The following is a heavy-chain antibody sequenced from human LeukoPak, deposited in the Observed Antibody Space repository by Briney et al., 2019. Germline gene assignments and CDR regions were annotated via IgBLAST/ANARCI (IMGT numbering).Heavy chain of an antibody. J-gene: IGHJ6*02. CDR3: ARLDGSGSYYYYGMDV. D-gene: IGHD3-10*01. V-gene: IGHV5-51*01. CDR2: IYPGDSDT. Sequence: GESLKISCKGSGYSFTSYWIGWVRQMPGKSLEWMGVIYPGDSDTRYSPSFQGQVTISADKSISTAYLQWSSLKASDTAMYYCARLDGSGSYYYYGMDVWGQGTTVTVSS. CDR1: GYSFTSYW.